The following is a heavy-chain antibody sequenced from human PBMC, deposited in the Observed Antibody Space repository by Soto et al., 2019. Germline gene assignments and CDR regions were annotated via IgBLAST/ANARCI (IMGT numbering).Heavy chain of an antibody. Sequence: SETLSLTCTVSGGSISSYYWSWIRQPPGKGLEWIGYIYYSGSTNYNPSLKSRVTISVDTSKNQFSLKLSSVTAADTAVYYCARGGYYASSGYSGDAFDIWGQGTMVTVSS. CDR1: GGSISSYY. V-gene: IGHV4-59*01. CDR2: IYYSGST. J-gene: IGHJ3*02. D-gene: IGHD3-22*01. CDR3: ARGGYYASSGYSGDAFDI.